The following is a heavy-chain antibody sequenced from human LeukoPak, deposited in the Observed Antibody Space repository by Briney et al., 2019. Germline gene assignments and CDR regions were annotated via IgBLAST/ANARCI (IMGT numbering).Heavy chain of an antibody. Sequence: PSETLSLTCAVYGGSFSGYYWSWIRQPPGKGLEWIGEINHSGSTNYNPSLKSRVTISVDTSKNQFSLKLSSVTAADTAVYYCARSGMAGPLDYWGQGTLVTVSS. CDR2: INHSGST. CDR3: ARSGMAGPLDY. CDR1: GGSFSGYY. D-gene: IGHD3-10*01. J-gene: IGHJ4*02. V-gene: IGHV4-34*01.